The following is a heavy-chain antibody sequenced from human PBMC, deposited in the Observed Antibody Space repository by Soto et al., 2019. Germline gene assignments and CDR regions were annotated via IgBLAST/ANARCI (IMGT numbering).Heavy chain of an antibody. Sequence: QVQLVQSGAEVKKPGSSVKVSCKASGGTFSSYAISWVRQAPGQGLEWMGGIIPIFGTANYAQKFQGRVTITADKSTSTAYMELSSLRSEDTAVYYCAREGLGGFLEWSPSYYYCGMDVWGQGTTVTVSS. CDR2: IIPIFGTA. CDR3: AREGLGGFLEWSPSYYYCGMDV. D-gene: IGHD3-3*01. J-gene: IGHJ6*02. CDR1: GGTFSSYA. V-gene: IGHV1-69*06.